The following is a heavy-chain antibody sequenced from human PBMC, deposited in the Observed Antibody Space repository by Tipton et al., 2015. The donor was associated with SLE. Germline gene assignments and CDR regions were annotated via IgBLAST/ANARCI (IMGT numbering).Heavy chain of an antibody. D-gene: IGHD2-8*02. CDR2: INHSGTS. V-gene: IGHV4-38-2*02. Sequence: GLVKPSETLSLTCTVSGYSISSGYYWGWIRQSTGQGLEWIASINHSGTSYYNPSLKTRVTISVDTSKNQFSLKLSSVTAADTAVYYCAREGLLVPNWFDPWGQGTLVTVSS. CDR3: AREGLLVPNWFDP. CDR1: GYSISSGYY. J-gene: IGHJ5*02.